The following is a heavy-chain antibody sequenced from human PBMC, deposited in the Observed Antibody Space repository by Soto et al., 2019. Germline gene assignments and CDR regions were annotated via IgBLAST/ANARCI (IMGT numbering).Heavy chain of an antibody. D-gene: IGHD3-10*01. J-gene: IGHJ3*02. V-gene: IGHV4-59*01. CDR3: ATASGETMLRGVYDAFDI. CDR1: GGSISSYY. Sequence: SETLSLTCTVSGGSISSYYWSWIRQPPGKGLEWIGYIYYSGSTNYNPSLKSRVTISVDTSKNQFSLKLSSVTAADTAVYYRATASGETMLRGVYDAFDIWGQGTMVTVSS. CDR2: IYYSGST.